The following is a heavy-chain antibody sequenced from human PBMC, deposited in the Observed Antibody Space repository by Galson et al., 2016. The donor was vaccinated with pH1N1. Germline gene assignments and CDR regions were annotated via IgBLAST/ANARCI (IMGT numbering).Heavy chain of an antibody. CDR3: ARDLCGREDY. CDR2: IDEDGETT. V-gene: IGHV3-74*01. D-gene: IGHD1-26*01. J-gene: IGHJ4*02. CDR1: GFSFSSYW. Sequence: SGFSFSSYWFHWVRQDPAKGLVWVARIDEDGETTNYADSVRGRFTIYRDNAKNTLYLEMNSLRAEDTAVYYCARDLCGREDYWGQGTLVTVTS.